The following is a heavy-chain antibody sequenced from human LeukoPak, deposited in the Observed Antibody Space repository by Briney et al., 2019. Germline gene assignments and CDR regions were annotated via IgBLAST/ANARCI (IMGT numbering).Heavy chain of an antibody. Sequence: ASVMVSCKTSGYTFTDYYFYWLRQAPGQGLEWMAWIYPNSGATRYAQKFQGRITVTRDTSISTAYMELRTLTPDDTAVYYCARDGDAVVVDFDYWGQGTLVTVSS. J-gene: IGHJ4*02. D-gene: IGHD5-18*01. V-gene: IGHV1-2*02. CDR1: GYTFTDYY. CDR3: ARDGDAVVVDFDY. CDR2: IYPNSGAT.